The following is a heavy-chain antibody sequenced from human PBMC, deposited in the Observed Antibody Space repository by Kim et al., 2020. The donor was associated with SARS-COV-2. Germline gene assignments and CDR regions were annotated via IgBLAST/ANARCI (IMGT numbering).Heavy chain of an antibody. V-gene: IGHV3-30*01. J-gene: IGHJ4*02. Sequence: KYYAKPVKSRFTTSRNNSKNTLYLQMNSRRAEDTAVYYCARDHGSGSFDYWGQGTLVTVSS. D-gene: IGHD3-10*01. CDR2: K. CDR3: ARDHGSGSFDY.